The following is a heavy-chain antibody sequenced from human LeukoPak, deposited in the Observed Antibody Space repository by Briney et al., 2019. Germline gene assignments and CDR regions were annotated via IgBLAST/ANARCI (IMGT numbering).Heavy chain of an antibody. CDR2: ISAYNGNT. CDR3: ARDFTYYYDSSGYYPFDY. V-gene: IGHV1-18*01. CDR1: GYTFTSYG. D-gene: IGHD3-22*01. J-gene: IGHJ4*02. Sequence: ASVTVSCTASGYTFTSYGISWVRQAPGQGLEWMGWISAYNGNTNYAQKLQGRVTMTTDTSTSTAYMELRSLRSDDTAVYYCARDFTYYYDSSGYYPFDYWGQGTLVTVSS.